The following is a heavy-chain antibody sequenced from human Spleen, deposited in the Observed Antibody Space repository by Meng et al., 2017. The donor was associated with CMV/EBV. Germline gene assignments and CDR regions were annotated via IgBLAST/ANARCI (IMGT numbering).Heavy chain of an antibody. CDR1: GFTFSSYA. Sequence: QVQLVESGXGVVQPGXALRLSFAASGFTFSSYAMHWVRQAPGKGLEWVAVISYDGSNKYYADSVKGRFTISRDNSKNTLYLQMNSLRAEDTAVYYCAMGDSSGYSNFDYWGQGTLVTVSS. CDR2: ISYDGSNK. J-gene: IGHJ4*02. V-gene: IGHV3-30-3*01. CDR3: AMGDSSGYSNFDY. D-gene: IGHD3-22*01.